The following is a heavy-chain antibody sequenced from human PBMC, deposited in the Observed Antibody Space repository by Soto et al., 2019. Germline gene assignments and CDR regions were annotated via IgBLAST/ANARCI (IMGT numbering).Heavy chain of an antibody. J-gene: IGHJ4*02. CDR2: ISHDAITT. CDR3: TKDREDTALVFDF. CDR1: GFTFSEHG. Sequence: QVQLVESGGGVVQPGRSLRLSCAASGFTFSEHGMHWVRQAPGKGLEWLAVISHDAITTYYADSVKGRFTISRDNSKNTAFLQMNSLRTEHTAVYYCTKDREDTALVFDFWGQGTLVPVSS. V-gene: IGHV3-30*18. D-gene: IGHD5-18*01.